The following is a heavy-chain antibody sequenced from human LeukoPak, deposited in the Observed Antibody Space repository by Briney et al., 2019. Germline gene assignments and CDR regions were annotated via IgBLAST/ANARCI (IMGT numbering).Heavy chain of an antibody. CDR2: IGDTGAVT. D-gene: IGHD4-17*01. CDR1: GFTFSSYS. CDR3: AKDATVTTTGNAFDI. J-gene: IGHJ3*02. V-gene: IGHV3-23*01. Sequence: GGSLRLSCAASGFTFSSYSLNWVRQAPGKGLEWVSIIGDTGAVTHYADSVKGRFTISRDNSKNTLYLQMNSLRAEDTAIYYCAKDATVTTTGNAFDIWGQGTMVTVSS.